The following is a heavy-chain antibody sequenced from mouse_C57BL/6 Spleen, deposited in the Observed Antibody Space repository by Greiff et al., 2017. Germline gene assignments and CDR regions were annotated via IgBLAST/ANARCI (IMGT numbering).Heavy chain of an antibody. D-gene: IGHD2-3*01. CDR3: ARGDGYYAFAY. V-gene: IGHV1-76*01. CDR2: IYPGSGNT. Sequence: QVQLQQSGAELVRPGASVKLSCKASGYTFTDYYINWVKQRPGQGLEWIARIYPGSGNTYYNEKLKGKATLTAEKSSSPAYMQLSSLTSEDSAVYFCARGDGYYAFAYWGQGTLVTVSA. CDR1: GYTFTDYY. J-gene: IGHJ3*01.